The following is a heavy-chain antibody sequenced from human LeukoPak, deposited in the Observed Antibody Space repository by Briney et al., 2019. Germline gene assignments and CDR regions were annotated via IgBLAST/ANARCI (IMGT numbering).Heavy chain of an antibody. CDR3: ARGSEWELLSCDH. CDR2: ISTSSSHM. Sequence: PGGSLRLSCAVSGFTFRNAGMNWVRQAPGKGLELVSSISTSSSHMYYADSVKGRFTISRDNARNSLYLQMNSLRAEDTAVYYCARGSEWELLSCDHWGQGTLVTVSS. CDR1: GFTFRNAG. J-gene: IGHJ5*02. D-gene: IGHD1-26*01. V-gene: IGHV3-21*01.